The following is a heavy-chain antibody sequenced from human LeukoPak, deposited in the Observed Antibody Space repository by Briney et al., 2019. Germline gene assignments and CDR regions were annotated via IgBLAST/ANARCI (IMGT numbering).Heavy chain of an antibody. J-gene: IGHJ4*02. CDR1: GFTFSSYG. V-gene: IGHV3-33*01. Sequence: GGSLRLSCAASGFTFSSYGMHWVRQAPGKGLEWVAVIWYDGSNKYYADSVKGRFTISRDNSKNTLYLQMNSLRAEDTAVYYCARDRGIAAAGPFDYWGQGTLVTVSS. CDR3: ARDRGIAAAGPFDY. CDR2: IWYDGSNK. D-gene: IGHD6-13*01.